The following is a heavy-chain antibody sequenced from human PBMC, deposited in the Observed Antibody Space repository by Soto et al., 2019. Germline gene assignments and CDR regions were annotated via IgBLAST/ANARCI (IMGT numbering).Heavy chain of an antibody. CDR1: GGTFSSYA. D-gene: IGHD3-3*01. V-gene: IGHV1-69*01. Sequence: QVQLVQSGAEVKKPGSSVKVSCKASGGTFSSYAISWVRQAPGQGLEWMGGIIPIFGTANYAQKFQGRVTITADEPTSTAYRELSSLRSENTAVYYGARDLEGDGNNHLDYWGQEPLATPPS. CDR2: IIPIFGTA. CDR3: ARDLEGDGNNHLDY. J-gene: IGHJ4*02.